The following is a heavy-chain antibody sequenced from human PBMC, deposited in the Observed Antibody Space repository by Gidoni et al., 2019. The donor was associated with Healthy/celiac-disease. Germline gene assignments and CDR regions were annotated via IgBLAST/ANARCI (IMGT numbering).Heavy chain of an antibody. D-gene: IGHD3-3*01. V-gene: IGHV3-30-3*01. CDR3: ARDLVRYYDFWSGYYSGMDV. CDR2: ISYDGSNK. CDR1: GFPFRSYA. Sequence: QVQLVESGGGVVQPGRSLRLSCAASGFPFRSYAMHWVRQAPGKGLEWVAVISYDGSNKYYADSVKGRFTISRDNSKNTLYLQMNSLRAEDTAVYYCARDLVRYYDFWSGYYSGMDVWGQGTTVTVSS. J-gene: IGHJ6*02.